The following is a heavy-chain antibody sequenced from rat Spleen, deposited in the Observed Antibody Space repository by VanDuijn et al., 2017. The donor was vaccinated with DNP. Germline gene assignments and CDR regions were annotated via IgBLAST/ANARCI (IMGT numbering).Heavy chain of an antibody. V-gene: IGHV5-7*01. Sequence: EVQLVESGGSLVQPGRSLQLSCVASGFNFNYSGLAWVRQAPRKGLEWVATISYDGLRPYYRDSVKGRFTISRDDAKSALYLQMDSLRSEDTATYYCARDNYVTSGAMDAWGQGTSVTVSS. CDR1: GFNFNYSG. CDR2: ISYDGLRP. D-gene: IGHD1-11*01. J-gene: IGHJ4*01. CDR3: ARDNYVTSGAMDA.